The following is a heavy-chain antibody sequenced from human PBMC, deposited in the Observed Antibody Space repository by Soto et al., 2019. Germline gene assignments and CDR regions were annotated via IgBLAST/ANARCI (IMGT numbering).Heavy chain of an antibody. Sequence: ASVKVSCKASGYTFTSYYMHWVRQAPGQGLEWMGIINPSGGSTSYAQKFQGRVTMTRDTSTSTVYMELSSLRSEDTAVYYCARDYVSSPGIAVAVDDWGQGTLVTVSS. CDR1: GYTFTSYY. D-gene: IGHD6-19*01. CDR2: INPSGGST. J-gene: IGHJ4*02. CDR3: ARDYVSSPGIAVAVDD. V-gene: IGHV1-46*01.